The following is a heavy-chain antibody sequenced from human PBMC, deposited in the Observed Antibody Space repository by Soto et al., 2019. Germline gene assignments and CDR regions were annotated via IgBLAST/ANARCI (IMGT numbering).Heavy chain of an antibody. CDR1: GESVGRGTNY. CDR2: IFDAATA. V-gene: IGHV4-61*01. Sequence: QVQLQESGPGLMKPSGTLSLICSVSGESVGRGTNYWSWVRQAPGRGLEWIGYIFDAATAIYNPSFESRVSISLDAAKNQASLKLTSVTAADTAIYYCARDRRGRADGFIYYYGMEVWGQGTSVTVSS. J-gene: IGHJ6*02. D-gene: IGHD6-13*01. CDR3: ARDRRGRADGFIYYYGMEV.